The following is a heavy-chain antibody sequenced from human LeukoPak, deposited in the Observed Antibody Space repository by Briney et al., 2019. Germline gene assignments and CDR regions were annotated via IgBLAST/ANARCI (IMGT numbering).Heavy chain of an antibody. D-gene: IGHD3-10*01. Sequence: PSETLSLTCTVSGGSISSYYWSWIRQPPGEGLEWVGYIYYSGSTNYNPSLKRRVTISVDTSKNQFSLKLSSVTAADTAVYYCARSFNYYGSGSYSPADYWGQGTLVTVSS. J-gene: IGHJ4*02. CDR1: GGSISSYY. V-gene: IGHV4-59*08. CDR3: ARSFNYYGSGSYSPADY. CDR2: IYYSGST.